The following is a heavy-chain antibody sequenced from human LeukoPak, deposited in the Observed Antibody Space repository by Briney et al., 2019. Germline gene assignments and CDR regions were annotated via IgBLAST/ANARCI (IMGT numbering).Heavy chain of an antibody. CDR2: IWYDGSNK. CDR1: GFTFSSYG. D-gene: IGHD2-21*02. J-gene: IGHJ4*02. CDR3: AKXFEAYCGGGXYTYFDX. Sequence: PGGSLRLSCAASGFTFSSYGMHWVRQAPGKGLEWVAVIWYDGSNKYYADSVKGRFTISRDNSRNTLYLQMNSLRAEDRAVYYCAKXFEAYCGGGXYTYFDXWGQGTLVTVSS. V-gene: IGHV3-33*06.